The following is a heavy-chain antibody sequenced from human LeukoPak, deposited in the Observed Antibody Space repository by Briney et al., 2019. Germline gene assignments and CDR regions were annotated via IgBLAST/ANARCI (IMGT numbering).Heavy chain of an antibody. CDR3: ARAFLAAAGSDFDH. CDR2: IKQDGSEK. D-gene: IGHD6-13*01. J-gene: IGHJ4*02. Sequence: PGGSLRLSCAASGFTFSSYWMSWVRQAPGKGLEWVANIKQDGSEKYYVDSVKGRFTISRDNAKNSLYLQMNSLRAEDTAVYYCARAFLAAAGSDFDHWGQGTLVTVSS. CDR1: GFTFSSYW. V-gene: IGHV3-7*01.